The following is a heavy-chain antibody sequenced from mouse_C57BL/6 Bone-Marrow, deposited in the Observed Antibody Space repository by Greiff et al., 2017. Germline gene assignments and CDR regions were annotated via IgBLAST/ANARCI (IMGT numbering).Heavy chain of an antibody. Sequence: QVQLKQPGAELVMPGASVKLSCKASGYTFTSYWMHWVKQRPGQGLEWIGEIDPSDSYTNYNQKFKGKSTLTVDKSSSTAYMQHSSLTSDDSAVYYGASRYYGNYVGFAYWGQGTLVTVSA. V-gene: IGHV1-69*01. J-gene: IGHJ3*01. CDR3: ASRYYGNYVGFAY. D-gene: IGHD2-1*01. CDR1: GYTFTSYW. CDR2: IDPSDSYT.